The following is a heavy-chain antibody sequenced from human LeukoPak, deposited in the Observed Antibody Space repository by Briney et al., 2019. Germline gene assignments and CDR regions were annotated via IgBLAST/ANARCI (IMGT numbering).Heavy chain of an antibody. CDR1: GDSISSGGHL. J-gene: IGHJ3*01. Sequence: SETLSLTCIVSGDSISSGGHLWGWVRQSPGTRLEWIGSFRSGGSLHYSPSLKSRVAISVDTSRNQVSLKLSSVTAADTAIYYCARHSDRTGSADHLVFDVWGQGTMITVSS. D-gene: IGHD3/OR15-3a*01. CDR2: FRSGGSL. V-gene: IGHV4-39*01. CDR3: ARHSDRTGSADHLVFDV.